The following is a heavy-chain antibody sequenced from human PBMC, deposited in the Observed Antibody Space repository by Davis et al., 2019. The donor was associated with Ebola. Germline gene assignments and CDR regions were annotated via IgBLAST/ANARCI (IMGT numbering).Heavy chain of an antibody. J-gene: IGHJ5*02. CDR1: GGSFSGYY. V-gene: IGHV4-34*01. D-gene: IGHD6-13*01. Sequence: PSETLSLTCAVYGGSFSGYYWSWIRQPPGKGLEWIGEINHSGSTNYNPSLKSRVTISVDTSKNQFSLKLSSVTAADTAVYYCARGHIAAAATGWFDPWGQGTLVTVSS. CDR2: INHSGST. CDR3: ARGHIAAAATGWFDP.